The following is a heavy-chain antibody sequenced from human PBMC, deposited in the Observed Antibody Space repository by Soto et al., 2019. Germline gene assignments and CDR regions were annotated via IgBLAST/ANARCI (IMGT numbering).Heavy chain of an antibody. CDR2: IYHSGSI. CDR3: ATSQSGEYFGY. V-gene: IGHV4-4*02. CDR1: GDPISSSHW. J-gene: IGHJ4*02. Sequence: PSETLSLTFALSGDPISSSHWWSWVRQTTGKGLEWIGEIYHSGSINYNPSLKSRVIISADRSKNQFSLRLSSVTAADTAVYYCATSQSGEYFGYFGKGTLVIVS.